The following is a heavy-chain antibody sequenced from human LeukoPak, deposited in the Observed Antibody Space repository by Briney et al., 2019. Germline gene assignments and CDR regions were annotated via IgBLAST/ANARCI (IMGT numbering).Heavy chain of an antibody. CDR3: ARAGSYCSSTSCYRPRRYYYGMDV. Sequence: PSETLSLTCAVYGGSFSGYYWSWIRQPPGKGLEWIGEINHSGSTNYNPSLKSRVTISVDTSKNQFSLKLSSVTAADTAVYYCARAGSYCSSTSCYRPRRYYYGMDVWGQGTTVTVSS. D-gene: IGHD2-2*02. V-gene: IGHV4-34*01. J-gene: IGHJ6*02. CDR2: INHSGST. CDR1: GGSFSGYY.